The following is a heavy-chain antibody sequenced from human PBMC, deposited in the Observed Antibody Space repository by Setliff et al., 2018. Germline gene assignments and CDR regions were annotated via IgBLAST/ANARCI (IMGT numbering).Heavy chain of an antibody. Sequence: GASVKVSCKTSGYTFINYGLSWMRQAPGQGLEWMGWISGYSGNTDYAQNLQGRVTMTIDTSTSTAYMELRSLRSDDTAVYYCARVPRLEWLLPTFDSWGQGTLVTVSS. D-gene: IGHD3-3*01. V-gene: IGHV1-18*01. CDR2: ISGYSGNT. CDR1: GYTFINYG. J-gene: IGHJ4*02. CDR3: ARVPRLEWLLPTFDS.